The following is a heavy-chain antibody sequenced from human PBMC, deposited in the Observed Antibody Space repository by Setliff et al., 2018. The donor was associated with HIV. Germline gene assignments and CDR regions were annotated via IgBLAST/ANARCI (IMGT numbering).Heavy chain of an antibody. J-gene: IGHJ4*02. CDR3: ARASTRIGYDSSGYPFDY. CDR1: GGSISSSSYY. D-gene: IGHD3-22*01. Sequence: ETLSLTCTVSGGSISSSSYYWGWIRQPPGKGLEWIGSIYYSGSTYYNPSLKSRVTISVDTSKNQFSLKLSSVTAADTAVYYCARASTRIGYDSSGYPFDYWGQGTLVTVSS. CDR2: IYYSGST. V-gene: IGHV4-39*07.